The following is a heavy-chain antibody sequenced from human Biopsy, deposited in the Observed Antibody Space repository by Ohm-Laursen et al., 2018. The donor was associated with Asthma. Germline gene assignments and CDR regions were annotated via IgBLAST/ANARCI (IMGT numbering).Heavy chain of an antibody. D-gene: IGHD1-1*01. CDR2: ISFDGSNE. CDR1: GFSFSNFG. CDR3: VRDGTDDAFDI. Sequence: SLRLSCAASGFSFSNFGMHWVRQAPGKGLEWVAVISFDGSNEDYADSVKGRFTMARDNSKNTLDLQMSSLREEDTAVYYCVRDGTDDAFDIWGQGTVVSVSS. V-gene: IGHV3-30*03. J-gene: IGHJ3*02.